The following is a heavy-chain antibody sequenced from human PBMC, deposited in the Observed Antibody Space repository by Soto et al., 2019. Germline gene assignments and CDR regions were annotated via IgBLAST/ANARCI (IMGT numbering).Heavy chain of an antibody. Sequence: QVQLKESGPGLVKPSQTLSLTCTVSGGSISSGGQYWSWIRQHPGKGLEWIGYIYDSGSTYYNPSVRSRVTISVDPSKKQFSLKLRSVTAADTAVYYCARDAAEYDFDYWGQGTLVTVSS. D-gene: IGHD6-25*01. V-gene: IGHV4-31*03. CDR1: GGSISSGGQY. CDR2: IYDSGST. CDR3: ARDAAEYDFDY. J-gene: IGHJ4*02.